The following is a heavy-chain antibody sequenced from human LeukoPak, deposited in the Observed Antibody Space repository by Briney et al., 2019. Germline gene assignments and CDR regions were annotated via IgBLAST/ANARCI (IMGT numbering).Heavy chain of an antibody. CDR1: GFTFSSYG. CDR2: IWYDGSNK. CDR3: ARDRGYCSSTSCYPGQF. V-gene: IGHV3-33*01. Sequence: GGSLRLSRAASGFTFSSYGMHWVRQAPGKGLEWVAVIWYDGSNKYYADSVKGRFTISRDNSKNTLYLQMNSLRAEDTAVYYCARDRGYCSSTSCYPGQFWGQGTLVTVSS. D-gene: IGHD2-2*03. J-gene: IGHJ4*02.